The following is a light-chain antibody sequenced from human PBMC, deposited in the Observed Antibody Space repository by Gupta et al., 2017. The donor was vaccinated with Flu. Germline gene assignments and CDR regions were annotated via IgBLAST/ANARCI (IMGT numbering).Light chain of an antibody. Sequence: SVTISCTGTSSDVGGYKYVSWYQQHPGKAPKLMIYEVSKRPSGVPDRFSGSKSGNTASLTVSGLQAEDEADYYCSSYAGSNNWVFGGGTELTDL. J-gene: IGLJ3*02. CDR3: SSYAGSNNWV. CDR2: EVS. V-gene: IGLV2-8*01. CDR1: SSDVGGYKY.